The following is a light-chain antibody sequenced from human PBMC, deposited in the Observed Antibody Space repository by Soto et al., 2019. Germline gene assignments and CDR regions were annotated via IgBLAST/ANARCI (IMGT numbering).Light chain of an antibody. CDR3: QQRMES. Sequence: ENMLSNSPATLSLTPGARATLSCRASQSLSSYLAWYQQKQGQAPRLLIYDASNRATGIPGKFSGSGSGTDFTLTIRSLEPEDFAVYYCQQRMESFGQGTRLE. V-gene: IGKV3-11*01. J-gene: IGKJ5*01. CDR2: DAS. CDR1: QSLSSY.